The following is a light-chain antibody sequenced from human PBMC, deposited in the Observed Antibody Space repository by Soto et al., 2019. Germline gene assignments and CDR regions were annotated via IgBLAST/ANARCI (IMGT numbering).Light chain of an antibody. CDR2: WAS. CDR3: QQYYSSVT. V-gene: IGKV4-1*01. J-gene: IGKJ2*01. Sequence: DIVMTQSPDSLSVSLGERAAINCKSSQTVFHTSYNKDFLAWYQQKAGQPPKLLFYWASTRESGVPARFSGGGSGTDFSLPISSLQPEDVAVYYCQQYYSSVTFGQGTKLEIK. CDR1: QTVFHTSYNKDF.